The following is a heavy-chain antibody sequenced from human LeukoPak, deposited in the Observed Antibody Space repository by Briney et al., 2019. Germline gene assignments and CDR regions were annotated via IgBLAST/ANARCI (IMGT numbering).Heavy chain of an antibody. CDR3: ARGARADYGGNQEYFQH. Sequence: ASVKVSCKASGYTFTSYDINWVRQATGQGLEWIGWMHPNSGNTGYAPKFQGRVTITRNTSISTAYMELSSLRSEDTAVYYCARGARADYGGNQEYFQHWGQGTLVTVSS. CDR2: MHPNSGNT. J-gene: IGHJ1*01. CDR1: GYTFTSYD. V-gene: IGHV1-8*03. D-gene: IGHD4-23*01.